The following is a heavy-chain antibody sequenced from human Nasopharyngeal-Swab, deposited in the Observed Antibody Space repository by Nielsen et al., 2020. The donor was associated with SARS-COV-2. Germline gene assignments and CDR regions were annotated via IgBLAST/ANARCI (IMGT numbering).Heavy chain of an antibody. V-gene: IGHV4-34*01. CDR1: VGSFSGYY. CDR3: ARVGPAVGFEEYYYYYMDV. Sequence: SETLSLTCAVYVGSFSGYYWTWIRQPPGEGLEWIGEINHSGRTKYNPSLKSRITISVDTSNNQFSLKLTSVTAADTAVYYCARVGPAVGFEEYYYYYMDVWGKGTTVTVSS. J-gene: IGHJ6*03. CDR2: INHSGRT. D-gene: IGHD6-13*01.